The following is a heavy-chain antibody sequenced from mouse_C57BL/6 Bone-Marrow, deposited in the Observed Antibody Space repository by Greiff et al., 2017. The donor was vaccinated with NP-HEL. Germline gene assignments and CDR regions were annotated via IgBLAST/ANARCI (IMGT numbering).Heavy chain of an antibody. CDR2: IYPGDGDT. CDR3: ARSGGLRQYFDV. J-gene: IGHJ1*03. CDR1: GYAFSSSW. V-gene: IGHV1-82*01. D-gene: IGHD2-4*01. Sequence: VQLHQSGPELVKPGASVKISCKASGYAFSSSWMNWVKQRPGKGLEWIGRIYPGDGDTNYNGKFKGKATLTADKSSSTAYMQLSSLTSEDSAVYFCARSGGLRQYFDVWGTGTTVTVSS.